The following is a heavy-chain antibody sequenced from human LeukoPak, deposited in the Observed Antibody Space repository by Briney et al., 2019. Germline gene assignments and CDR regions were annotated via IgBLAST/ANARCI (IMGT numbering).Heavy chain of an antibody. V-gene: IGHV4-59*01. CDR3: ARRRVVGACLDY. D-gene: IGHD1-26*01. Sequence: SETLSLTCTGSGGSISSYYWSWIRQPPGKGLERIGYIYYSGSTNYNPSLKSRVTISVDTSKNQFSLKLSSVTAADTAVYYCARRRVVGACLDYWGQGTLVTVSS. J-gene: IGHJ4*02. CDR1: GGSISSYY. CDR2: IYYSGST.